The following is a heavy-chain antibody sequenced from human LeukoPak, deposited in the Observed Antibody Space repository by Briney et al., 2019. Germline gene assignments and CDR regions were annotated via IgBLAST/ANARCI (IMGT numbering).Heavy chain of an antibody. J-gene: IGHJ5*02. CDR1: GGSISSSSYY. V-gene: IGHV4-39*01. CDR3: ARGQDTYNWFDP. Sequence: SETLSLTCTVSGGSISSSSYYWGWIRQPPGKGLEWIGSIYYSGSTYYNPSLKSRVTISVDTSKNQFSLKLSSVTAADTAVYYCARGQDTYNWFDPWGQGTLVTVSS. CDR2: IYYSGST.